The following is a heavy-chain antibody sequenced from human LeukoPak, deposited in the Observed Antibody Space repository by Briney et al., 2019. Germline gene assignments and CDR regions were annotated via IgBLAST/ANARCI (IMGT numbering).Heavy chain of an antibody. Sequence: GGSLRLSCEGSGFTFDSYAVSWVRQAPGKGLEWVSSISSASTYIYYADSVKGRFTISRDYAKNLLYLQMNSLRVEDTAVYYCARDHGIPGSGSYKFDYWGQGTLVTVSS. CDR2: ISSASTYI. V-gene: IGHV3-21*06. CDR1: GFTFDSYA. D-gene: IGHD3-10*01. J-gene: IGHJ4*02. CDR3: ARDHGIPGSGSYKFDY.